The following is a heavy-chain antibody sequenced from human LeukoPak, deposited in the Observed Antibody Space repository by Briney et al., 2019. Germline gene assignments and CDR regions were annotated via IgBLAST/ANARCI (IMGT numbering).Heavy chain of an antibody. J-gene: IGHJ6*04. CDR1: GFTFSSYA. CDR3: AKDKRVTMVRGVIIPYGMDV. V-gene: IGHV3-23*01. CDR2: ISGSGGST. D-gene: IGHD3-10*01. Sequence: PGGPLRLSCAASGFTFSSYAMSWVRQAPGKGLEWVSAISGSGGSTYYADSMKGRFTISRDNSKNTLYLQMNSLRAEDTAVYYCAKDKRVTMVRGVIIPYGMDVWGKGTTVTVSS.